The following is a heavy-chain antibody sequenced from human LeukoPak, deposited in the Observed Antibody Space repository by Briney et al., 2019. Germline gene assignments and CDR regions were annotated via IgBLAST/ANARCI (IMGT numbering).Heavy chain of an antibody. J-gene: IGHJ4*02. CDR1: GYSISSGYY. CDR2: IYHSGST. D-gene: IGHD6-6*01. Sequence: PSETLSLTCAASGYSISSGYYWGWIRQPPGKGLEWIGSIYHSGSTYYNPSLKSRVTISVDTSKNQFSLKLSSVTAADTAVYYRARHRSIAANFDYWGQGTLVTVSS. V-gene: IGHV4-38-2*01. CDR3: ARHRSIAANFDY.